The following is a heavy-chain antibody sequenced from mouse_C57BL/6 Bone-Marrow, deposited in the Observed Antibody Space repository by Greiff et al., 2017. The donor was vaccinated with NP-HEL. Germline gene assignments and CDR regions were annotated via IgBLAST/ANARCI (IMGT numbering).Heavy chain of an antibody. J-gene: IGHJ1*03. V-gene: IGHV1-81*01. CDR2: IYPRSGNT. CDR3: ASYYYGSRASYWYFDV. Sequence: QVQLQQSGAELARPGASVKLSCKASGYTFTSYGISWVKQRTGQGLEWIGEIYPRSGNTYYNEKFKGTATLTADKSSSTAYMELRSLTSEDSAVYFCASYYYGSRASYWYFDVWGTGTTVTVSS. CDR1: GYTFTSYG. D-gene: IGHD1-1*01.